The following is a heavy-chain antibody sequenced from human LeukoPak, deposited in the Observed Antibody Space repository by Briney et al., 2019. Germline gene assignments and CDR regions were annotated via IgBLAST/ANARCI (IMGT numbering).Heavy chain of an antibody. CDR2: IYTSGST. J-gene: IGHJ1*01. CDR3: ASRPLLWWTEYFQH. V-gene: IGHV4-4*07. D-gene: IGHD3-10*01. Sequence: PSETLSLTCTVSGGSISSYYWSWIRQPAGKGLEWIGRIYTSGSTNYNPSLKSRVTISVDTSKNQFSLKLSSVTAADTAVYYCASRPLLWWTEYFQHWGQGTLVTVSS. CDR1: GGSISSYY.